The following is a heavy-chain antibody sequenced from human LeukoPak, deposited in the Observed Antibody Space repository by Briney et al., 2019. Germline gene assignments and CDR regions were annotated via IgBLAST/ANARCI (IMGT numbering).Heavy chain of an antibody. V-gene: IGHV1-2*02. CDR3: ARVIRGYYGSEFDY. D-gene: IGHD3-10*01. CDR1: GYTFTGYY. J-gene: IGHJ4*02. CDR2: INPNSGGT. Sequence: GASVKISCKASGYTFTGYYMHWVRQAPGQGLEWMGWINPNSGGTNYAQKFQGRVTMTRDTSISTAYMELSRLRSDDTAVYYCARVIRGYYGSEFDYWGQGTLVTVSS.